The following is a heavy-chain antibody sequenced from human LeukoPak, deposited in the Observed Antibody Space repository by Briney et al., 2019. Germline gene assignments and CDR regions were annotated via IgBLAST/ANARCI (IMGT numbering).Heavy chain of an antibody. Sequence: SETLSLTCTVSGGSISSSSYYWGWIRQPPGKGLEWIGSIYYSGSTYYNPSLKSRVTISVDTSKNQFSLKLSSVTAADTAVYYCARRGPRGTYYYYYGMDVWGQGTTVTVSS. D-gene: IGHD1-14*01. V-gene: IGHV4-39*01. CDR3: ARRGPRGTYYYYYGMDV. CDR1: GGSISSSSYY. CDR2: IYYSGST. J-gene: IGHJ6*02.